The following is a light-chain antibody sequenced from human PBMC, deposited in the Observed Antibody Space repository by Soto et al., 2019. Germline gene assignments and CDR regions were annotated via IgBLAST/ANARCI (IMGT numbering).Light chain of an antibody. CDR3: QKYNSASPWT. Sequence: DIQMTQSPSSLSASVGDRVTITCRASQGISNYLAWYQQKPGKGPNLLIYAASTLQSGVPSRFSGSGSETDFSLTISSLQPEDVATYYCQKYNSASPWTFGQGTKVEIK. J-gene: IGKJ1*01. V-gene: IGKV1-27*01. CDR2: AAS. CDR1: QGISNY.